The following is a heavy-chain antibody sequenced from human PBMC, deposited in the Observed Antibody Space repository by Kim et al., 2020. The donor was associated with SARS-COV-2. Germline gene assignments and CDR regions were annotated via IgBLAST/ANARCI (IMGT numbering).Heavy chain of an antibody. D-gene: IGHD2-15*01. CDR1: GGSISSGDYS. J-gene: IGHJ4*02. CDR3: ARSLVVVAAIDF. CDR2: IYHSGST. V-gene: IGHV4-30-2*01. Sequence: SETLSLTCAVSGGSISSGDYSWSWIRQPPGKGLEWIGYIYHSGSTYYNPSVKSRVTISADRSKNPFSLKLSSVTAADTAVYSCARSLVVVAAIDFLGQGT.